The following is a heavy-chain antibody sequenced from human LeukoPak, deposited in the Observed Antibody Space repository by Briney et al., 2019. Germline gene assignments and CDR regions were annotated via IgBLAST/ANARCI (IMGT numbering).Heavy chain of an antibody. J-gene: IGHJ3*02. CDR3: ASSFMIVGAFDI. Sequence: SQTLSLTCTVSGGSISSGSYYWSWIRQPAGKGLEWIGRIYTSGSTNYNPSLKSRVTISVDTSKNQFSLKLSSVTAADTAVYYCASSFMIVGAFDIWGQGTMVTVSS. CDR1: GGSISSGSYY. V-gene: IGHV4-61*02. D-gene: IGHD3-22*01. CDR2: IYTSGST.